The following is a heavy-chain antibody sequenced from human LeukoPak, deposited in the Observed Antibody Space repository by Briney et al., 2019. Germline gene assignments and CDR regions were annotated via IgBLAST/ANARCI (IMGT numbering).Heavy chain of an antibody. CDR2: IYYSGST. CDR1: GDSINRNSNY. J-gene: IGHJ4*02. Sequence: SETLSLTCIVSGDSINRNSNYWGCLRQPPGRVLEWIGSIYYSGSTYYNPSLKSRVTISADASKNRFSLRLSSVTATDTAVYYCARHGFYYASGPLFDYWGQGILVTVSS. V-gene: IGHV4-39*01. D-gene: IGHD3-10*01. CDR3: ARHGFYYASGPLFDY.